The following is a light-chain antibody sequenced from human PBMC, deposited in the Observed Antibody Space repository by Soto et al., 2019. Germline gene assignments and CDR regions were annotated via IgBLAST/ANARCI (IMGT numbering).Light chain of an antibody. V-gene: IGLV2-14*03. Sequence: QSALTQPASVSGSPGQSITISCTGTSSDVGGYNYVSWYQQYPGKAPKLMIYDVSNWPSGVSNRFSGSKSGNTASLTISGLQAEDEADYYCNSYTSSTTVVFGGGTKLTVL. J-gene: IGLJ2*01. CDR3: NSYTSSTTVV. CDR2: DVS. CDR1: SSDVGGYNY.